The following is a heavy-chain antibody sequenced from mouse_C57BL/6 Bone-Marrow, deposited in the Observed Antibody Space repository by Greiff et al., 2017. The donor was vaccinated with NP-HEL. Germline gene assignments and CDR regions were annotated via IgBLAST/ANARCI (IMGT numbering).Heavy chain of an antibody. D-gene: IGHD1-1*01. J-gene: IGHJ4*01. CDR1: GYTFTSYN. V-gene: IGHV1-85*01. CDR3: ARLYYGSGYAMDY. CDR2: IYPRDGST. Sequence: VQRVESGPELVKPGASVKLSCKASGYTFTSYNINWVKQRPGQGLEWIGWIYPRDGSTKYNEKFKGKATLTVDTSSSTAYMELHSLTSEDSAVYFCARLYYGSGYAMDYWGQGTSVTVSS.